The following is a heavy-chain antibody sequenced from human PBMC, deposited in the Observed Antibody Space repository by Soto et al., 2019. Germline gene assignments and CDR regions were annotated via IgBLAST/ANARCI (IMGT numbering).Heavy chain of an antibody. J-gene: IGHJ4*02. CDR1: GGSISSYY. CDR3: ARLGESVVTSVQVGIDY. V-gene: IGHV4-59*08. Sequence: SETLSLTCTVSGGSISSYYWSWIRQPPGKGLEWIGYIYYSGSTNYNPSLKSRVTISVDTSKNQFSLKLSSVTAADTAVYYCARLGESVVTSVQVGIDYWGQGTLVTVSS. D-gene: IGHD3-22*01. CDR2: IYYSGST.